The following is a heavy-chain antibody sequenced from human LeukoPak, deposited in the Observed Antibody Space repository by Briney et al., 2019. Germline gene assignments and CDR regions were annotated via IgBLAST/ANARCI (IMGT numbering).Heavy chain of an antibody. CDR3: ARGGVGYYYDSSGYD. V-gene: IGHV1-8*01. Sequence: GASVKVSCRASGYTFTSYDINWVRQATGQGLEWMGWMNPNSGNTGYAQKFQGRVTMTRNTSISTAYMELSSLRSEDTAVYYCARGGVGYYYDSSGYDWGQGTLVTVSS. CDR1: GYTFTSYD. D-gene: IGHD3-22*01. J-gene: IGHJ4*02. CDR2: MNPNSGNT.